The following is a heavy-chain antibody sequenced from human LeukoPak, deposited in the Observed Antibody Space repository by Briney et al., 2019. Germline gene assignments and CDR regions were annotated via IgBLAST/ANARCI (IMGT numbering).Heavy chain of an antibody. Sequence: SETLSLTCTVSGVSISSYYWGWIRRPPGEGLGWIGYIYYSGSTNYNPSPKSRLTISVDASKNQFSLKLSSVPAADTAVYYCARVPMVRGFAAIHWFDPWGQGTLVTVSS. V-gene: IGHV4-59*01. D-gene: IGHD3-10*01. CDR2: IYYSGST. J-gene: IGHJ5*02. CDR1: GVSISSYY. CDR3: ARVPMVRGFAAIHWFDP.